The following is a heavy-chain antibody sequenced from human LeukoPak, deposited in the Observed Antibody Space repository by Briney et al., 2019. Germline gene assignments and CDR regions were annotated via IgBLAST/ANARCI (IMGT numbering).Heavy chain of an antibody. Sequence: PGGSLRLSCAAPGFTFSNYGMHWVRQAPGKGLEWGAVIWYDGSNKYYADSVKGRFTISRDNSKNTLYLQMNSLRAEDTAVYYCARDEVDCSSTSCYENTQWYYYYYGMDVWGQGTTVTVSS. J-gene: IGHJ6*02. CDR2: IWYDGSNK. CDR3: ARDEVDCSSTSCYENTQWYYYYYGMDV. V-gene: IGHV3-33*01. CDR1: GFTFSNYG. D-gene: IGHD2-2*01.